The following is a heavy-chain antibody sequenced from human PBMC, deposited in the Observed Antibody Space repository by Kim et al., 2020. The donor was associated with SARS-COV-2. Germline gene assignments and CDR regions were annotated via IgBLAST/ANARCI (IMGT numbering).Heavy chain of an antibody. CDR1: GYTFTSNH. CDR2: ITPSGDST. J-gene: IGHJ4*02. D-gene: IGHD1-20*01. V-gene: IGHV1-46*01. CDR3: VGDLSDNWTFDY. Sequence: ASVKVSCKASGYTFTSNHMHWVRQAPGQGLEWMGIITPSGDSTSYSQRFQGRLTMTTDTSTSTVYMELSSLRSEDTAVYFCVGDLSDNWTFDYWGQGTLVTVSS.